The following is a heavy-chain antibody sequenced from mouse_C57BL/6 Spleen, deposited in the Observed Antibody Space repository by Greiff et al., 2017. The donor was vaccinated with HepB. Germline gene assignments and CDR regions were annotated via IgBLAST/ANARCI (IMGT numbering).Heavy chain of an antibody. Sequence: VKLMESGPGLVAPSQSLSITCTVSGFSLTSYAISWVRQPPGKGLEWLGVIWTGGGTNYNSALKSRLSISKDNSKSQVFLKMNSLQTDDTARYYCARNRGGYYDYDEGGFDYWGQGTTLTVSS. D-gene: IGHD2-4*01. CDR2: IWTGGGT. CDR3: ARNRGGYYDYDEGGFDY. V-gene: IGHV2-9-1*01. CDR1: GFSLTSYA. J-gene: IGHJ2*01.